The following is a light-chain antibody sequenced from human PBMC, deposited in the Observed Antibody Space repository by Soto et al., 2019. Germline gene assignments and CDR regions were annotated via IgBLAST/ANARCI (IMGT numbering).Light chain of an antibody. V-gene: IGKV1-39*01. CDR2: AAS. Sequence: DIPMTQSPSSLSASVGDRVTISCRASQSISTYLNWYRQKPGKAPELLIYAASSLPSGVPSRFSGSGSGTDSTLTITNLQPEHFSSDYCQQSYSSPVTFRKGTKLEI. CDR1: QSISTY. J-gene: IGKJ2*01. CDR3: QQSYSSPVT.